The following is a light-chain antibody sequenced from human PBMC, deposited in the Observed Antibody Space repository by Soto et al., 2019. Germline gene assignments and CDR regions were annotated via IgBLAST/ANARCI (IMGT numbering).Light chain of an antibody. V-gene: IGKV1-5*01. Sequence: DIQMTQSPSTLSASVGDRVTITCRASEYIGYFLAWYQQAPGKAPQLLISDASKLESGVPSRFSGSGSGTEFTLTIRSLQAEDFAVYYCQQYNNWPGTFGQGTKVEIK. CDR3: QQYNNWPGT. CDR1: EYIGYF. CDR2: DAS. J-gene: IGKJ1*01.